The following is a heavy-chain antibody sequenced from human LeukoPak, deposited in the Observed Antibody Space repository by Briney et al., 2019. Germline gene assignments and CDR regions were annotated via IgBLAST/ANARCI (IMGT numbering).Heavy chain of an antibody. D-gene: IGHD3-10*01. CDR2: IYTSGST. Sequence: PSETLSLTCTVSGGSIGSYYWSWIRQPAGKGLEWIGRIYTSGSTNYNPSLKSRVTMSVDTSKNQFSLKLSSVTAADTAVYYCARGPAIGGSLNWFDPWGQGTLVTVSS. CDR3: ARGPAIGGSLNWFDP. CDR1: GGSIGSYY. V-gene: IGHV4-4*07. J-gene: IGHJ5*02.